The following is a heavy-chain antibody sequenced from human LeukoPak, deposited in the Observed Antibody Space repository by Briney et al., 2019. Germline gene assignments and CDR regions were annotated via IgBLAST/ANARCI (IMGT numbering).Heavy chain of an antibody. CDR3: ARTVSY. CDR2: ISYDGSNK. Sequence: GRSLRLSYAASGFTFSSYGMHWVRQAPGKGLEWVAVISYDGSNKYYADSVKGRFTISRDNSKNTLYLQMNSLRAEDTAVYYCARTVSYWGQGTLVTVSS. D-gene: IGHD4-17*01. CDR1: GFTFSSYG. J-gene: IGHJ4*02. V-gene: IGHV3-30*03.